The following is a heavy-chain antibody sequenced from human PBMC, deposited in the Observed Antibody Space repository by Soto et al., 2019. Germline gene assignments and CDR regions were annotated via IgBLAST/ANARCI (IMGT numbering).Heavy chain of an antibody. Sequence: VASVKVSCKASGYTFTSYDIYWVRQATGQGLEWMGWMNPNTGNSAYAQKFQGRVTVTSDTSINTVHMELSSLRSEDTAVYYCARRAETNGWNAFGDDKYYFDFWGQGTLVTVSS. J-gene: IGHJ4*02. D-gene: IGHD1-1*01. CDR2: MNPNTGNS. CDR3: ARRAETNGWNAFGDDKYYFDF. V-gene: IGHV1-8*01. CDR1: GYTFTSYD.